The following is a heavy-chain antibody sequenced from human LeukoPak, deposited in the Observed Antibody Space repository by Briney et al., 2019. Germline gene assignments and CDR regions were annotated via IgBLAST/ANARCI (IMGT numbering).Heavy chain of an antibody. V-gene: IGHV4-61*01. CDR1: GGSISSSSYY. Sequence: SETLSLTCTVSGGSISSSSYYWGWIRQPPGKGLEWIGYIYYSGSTNYNPSLKSRVTISVDTSKNQFSLKLSSVTAADTVVYYCARDASASSSWYSDAFDIWGQGTMVTVSS. CDR3: ARDASASSSWYSDAFDI. CDR2: IYYSGST. D-gene: IGHD6-13*01. J-gene: IGHJ3*02.